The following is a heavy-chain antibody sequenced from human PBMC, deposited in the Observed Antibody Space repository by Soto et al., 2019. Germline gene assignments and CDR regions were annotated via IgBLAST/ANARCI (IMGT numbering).Heavy chain of an antibody. J-gene: IGHJ4*02. CDR1: GYSFTTYW. Sequence: GESLKLPWKGSGYSFTTYWIGWVRQMPGKGLEWMGLIHPGDSDIRYSPSFQGQVTISADKSISTAYLQWNDLKASDTAMYYCARSSHGYAYDYWGLGTLVTVSS. V-gene: IGHV5-51*01. D-gene: IGHD3-16*01. CDR2: IHPGDSDI. CDR3: ARSSHGYAYDY.